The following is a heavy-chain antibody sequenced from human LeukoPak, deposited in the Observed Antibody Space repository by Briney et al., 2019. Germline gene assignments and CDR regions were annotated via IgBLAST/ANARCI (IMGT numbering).Heavy chain of an antibody. CDR1: GGSISSYY. CDR3: ARGHSGWYYFDY. CDR2: IYYSGST. D-gene: IGHD6-19*01. Sequence: SETLSLTCTVSGGSISSYYWSWIRQPPGKGLEWIGYIYYSGSTNYNPSLKSRVTISVDTSKNQFSLKLSSVSAADTAVYYCARGHSGWYYFDYWGQGTLVTVSS. J-gene: IGHJ4*02. V-gene: IGHV4-59*01.